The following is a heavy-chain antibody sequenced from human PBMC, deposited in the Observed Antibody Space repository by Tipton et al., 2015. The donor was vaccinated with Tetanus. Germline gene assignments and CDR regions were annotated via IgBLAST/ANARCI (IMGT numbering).Heavy chain of an antibody. D-gene: IGHD6-25*01. CDR3: ARDPGYNNGWGST. CDR2: IYHSGST. CDR1: GGSITSDNHY. Sequence: TLSLTCAVSGGSITSDNHYWSWIRQPPGKGLEWIGYIYHSGSTYYNASLKSRLDISLDTSKNQFSLRLTSVTVADTAVYYCARDPGYNNGWGSTWGQGTLVTVSS. V-gene: IGHV4-31*11. J-gene: IGHJ5*02.